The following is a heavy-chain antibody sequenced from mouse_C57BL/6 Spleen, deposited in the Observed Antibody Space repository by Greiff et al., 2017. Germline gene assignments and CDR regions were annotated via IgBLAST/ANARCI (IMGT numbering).Heavy chain of an antibody. Sequence: VQLQQPGAELVRPGSSVKLSCKASGYTFTSYWMHWVKPRPIQGLEWIGNIDPSDSEPHYNQKFKDKATLTVDKSSSTAYMQLSSLTSEDSAVYYCARHFYWYFDVWGTGTTVTVSS. CDR3: ARHFYWYFDV. J-gene: IGHJ1*03. CDR1: GYTFTSYW. V-gene: IGHV1-52*01. CDR2: IDPSDSEP.